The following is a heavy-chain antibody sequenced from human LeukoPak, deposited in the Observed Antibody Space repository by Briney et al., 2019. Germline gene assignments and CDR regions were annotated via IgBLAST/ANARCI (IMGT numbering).Heavy chain of an antibody. CDR2: INSDGSST. V-gene: IGHV3-74*01. CDR3: ARDLGGYTENWFDP. Sequence: GGSLRLSCAASGFTFSSYWMHWVRQAPGKGLVWVPRINSDGSSTSYADSVKGRFTISRDNAKNTLYLQMNSLRAEDTAVYYSARDLGGYTENWFDPWGQGTLVTVSS. D-gene: IGHD5-12*01. CDR1: GFTFSSYW. J-gene: IGHJ5*02.